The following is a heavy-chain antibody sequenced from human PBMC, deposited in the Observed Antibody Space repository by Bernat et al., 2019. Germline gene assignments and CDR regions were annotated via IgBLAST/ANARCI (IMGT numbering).Heavy chain of an antibody. CDR2: IYHSGRT. Sequence: QVQLQESGPGLVKPPETLSLTCAVSGYSISSGYYWGWIRQPPGKGLEWIGSIYHSGRTYYNPSLKSRVTISVDTSKNQFSLKLSTVTAADTAVYYCAGAVGDYYGSGTYPGAFDIWGQGTMVTVSS. CDR3: AGAVGDYYGSGTYPGAFDI. D-gene: IGHD3-10*01. CDR1: GYSISSGYY. J-gene: IGHJ3*02. V-gene: IGHV4-38-2*01.